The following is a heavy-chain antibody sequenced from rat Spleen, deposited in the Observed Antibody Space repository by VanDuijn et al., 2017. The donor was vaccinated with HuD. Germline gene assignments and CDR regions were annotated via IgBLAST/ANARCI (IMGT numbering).Heavy chain of an antibody. CDR1: GFTFSDYN. D-gene: IGHD1-11*01. CDR3: ARHTTEGIVNYFDY. V-gene: IGHV5-25*01. J-gene: IGHJ2*01. Sequence: EVQLVESGGGLVQPGRSLKLSCAASGFTFSDYNMAWVRQAPKKGLEWVAAISSSGDYTYYRDSVRGRFAISRDTAKSTLYLQMDSLGSEDTATYYCARHTTEGIVNYFDYWGQGVMVTVAA. CDR2: ISSSGDYT.